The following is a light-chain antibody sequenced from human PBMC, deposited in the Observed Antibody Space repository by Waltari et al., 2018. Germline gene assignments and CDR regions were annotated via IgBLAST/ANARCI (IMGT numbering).Light chain of an antibody. V-gene: IGLV8-61*01. CDR1: SGSLSTTSY. CDR3: ALYMGSGIWV. CDR2: KAT. J-gene: IGLJ3*02. Sequence: QTVVTQEPSLSVSPGGTVTLTCALSSGSLSTTSYATWYQQTPGQAPRALGYKATARSSGVPDRFAGSILGNTAALTITGAQADDESDYYCALYMGSGIWVFGGGTRLTVL.